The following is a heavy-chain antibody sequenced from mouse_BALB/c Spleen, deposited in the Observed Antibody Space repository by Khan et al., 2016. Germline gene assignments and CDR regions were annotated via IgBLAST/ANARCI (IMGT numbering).Heavy chain of an antibody. CDR1: GFTFSNYW. J-gene: IGHJ3*01. CDR2: IRLKSNNYAT. D-gene: IGHD2-1*01. CDR3: TPRCNFAWFAY. V-gene: IGHV6-6*02. Sequence: EVKLEESGGGLVQPGGSMKLSCVASGFTFSNYWMNWVRQSPEKGLEWVAEIRLKSNNYATHYAESVKGRFTISRDDSKSSVYLQMNNLRAADSGIYYCTPRCNFAWFAYWGQGTLVTVSA.